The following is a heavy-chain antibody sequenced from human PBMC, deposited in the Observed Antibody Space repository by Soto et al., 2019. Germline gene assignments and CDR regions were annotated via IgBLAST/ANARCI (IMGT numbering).Heavy chain of an antibody. Sequence: GGSLRLSCAASGFTFSSYAMSWVRQAPGKGLEWVSAISGSGGSTYYADSVKGRFTISRDNSKNTLYLQMNSLRAEDTAVYYCANIGQYYVDYYYYMDVWGKGTTVTVSS. J-gene: IGHJ6*03. CDR2: ISGSGGST. V-gene: IGHV3-23*01. CDR1: GFTFSSYA. D-gene: IGHD3-22*01. CDR3: ANIGQYYVDYYYYMDV.